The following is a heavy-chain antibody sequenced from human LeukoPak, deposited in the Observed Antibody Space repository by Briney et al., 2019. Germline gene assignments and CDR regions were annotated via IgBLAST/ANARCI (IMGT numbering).Heavy chain of an antibody. CDR3: ARDLLEAKLLPYPYYYYYMDV. CDR2: ISTSSIYI. D-gene: IGHD2-15*01. CDR1: GFTFSSYA. V-gene: IGHV3-21*01. Sequence: GGSLRLSCAASGFTFSSYAMSWVRQAPGKGLEWVSFISTSSIYIYYADSVKGRFTISRDNAKNSLHLQMNSLRAEDTAVYYCARDLLEAKLLPYPYYYYYMDVWGKGTTVTISS. J-gene: IGHJ6*03.